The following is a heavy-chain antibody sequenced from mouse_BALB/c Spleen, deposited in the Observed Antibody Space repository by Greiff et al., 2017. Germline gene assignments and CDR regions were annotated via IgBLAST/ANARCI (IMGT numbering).Heavy chain of an antibody. CDR2: IWGDGST. D-gene: IGHD2-4*01. J-gene: IGHJ4*01. CDR1: GFSLTGYG. Sequence: VQGVESGPGLVAPSQSLSITCTVSGFSLTGYGVNWVRQPPGKGLEWLGMIWGDGSTDYNSALKSRLSISKDNSKSQVFLKMNSLQTDDTARYYCARAYYDYDVAMDFGGQGTSVTVSS. CDR3: ARAYYDYDVAMDF. V-gene: IGHV2-6-7*01.